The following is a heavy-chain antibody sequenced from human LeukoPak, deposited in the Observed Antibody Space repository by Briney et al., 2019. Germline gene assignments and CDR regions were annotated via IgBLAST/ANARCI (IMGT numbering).Heavy chain of an antibody. CDR2: ISGSGGST. V-gene: IGHV3-23*01. D-gene: IGHD6-13*01. CDR1: GFTFSSYA. CDR3: AKGAYSSSWYISEYFQH. Sequence: GGSLRLSCAASGFTFSSYAMSWVRQAPGKGLEWVSAISGSGGSTYYADSVKGRFTISRDNSKNTLYLQMNSLRAEDTAVYYYAKGAYSSSWYISEYFQHWGQGTLVTVSS. J-gene: IGHJ1*01.